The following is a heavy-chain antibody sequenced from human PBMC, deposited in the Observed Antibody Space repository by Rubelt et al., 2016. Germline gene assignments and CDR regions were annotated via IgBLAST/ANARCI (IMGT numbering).Heavy chain of an antibody. Sequence: EVQLLESGGGLAQPGGSLRLSCAASRFTFDNYAMSWVRQAPGKGLEWVSTISASGGSTYYADSVKGRFTISRDDSKNTLYLQMNSLGVEDTAVYYCAKGYSGSYDSSSDYWGQGILVTVSS. V-gene: IGHV3-23*01. CDR2: ISASGGST. D-gene: IGHD1-26*01. CDR3: AKGYSGSYDSSSDY. CDR1: RFTFDNYA. J-gene: IGHJ4*02.